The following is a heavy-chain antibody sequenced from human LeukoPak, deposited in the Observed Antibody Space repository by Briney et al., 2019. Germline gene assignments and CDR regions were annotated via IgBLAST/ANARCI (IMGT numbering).Heavy chain of an antibody. J-gene: IGHJ5*02. D-gene: IGHD5-24*01. CDR2: IYYSGST. CDR1: GGSISSYY. V-gene: IGHV4-59*06. Sequence: SETLSLTCTVSGGSISSYYWSWIRQPPGKGLEWIGYIYYSGSTYYNPSLKSRVTISVDTSKNQFSLKLSSVTAADTAVYYCARDPSEGWFDPWGQGTLVTVSS. CDR3: ARDPSEGWFDP.